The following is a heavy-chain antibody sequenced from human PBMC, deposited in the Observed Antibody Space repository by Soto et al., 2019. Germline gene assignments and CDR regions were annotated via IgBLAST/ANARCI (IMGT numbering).Heavy chain of an antibody. J-gene: IGHJ4*02. CDR3: AGRGYSFGNYYFDY. V-gene: IGHV4-34*01. CDR1: GGSFSGYY. D-gene: IGHD5-18*01. Sequence: PSETLSLTCAVYGGSFSGYYWSWIRQPPGKGLEWIGEINHSGSTNYNPSLKSRVTISVDTSKNQFSLKLSSVTAADTAVYYCAGRGYSFGNYYFDYWGQGTLVTVSS. CDR2: INHSGST.